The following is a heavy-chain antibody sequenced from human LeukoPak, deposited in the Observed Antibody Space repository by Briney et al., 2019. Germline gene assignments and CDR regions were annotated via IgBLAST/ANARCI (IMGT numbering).Heavy chain of an antibody. CDR1: AFTFISYN. J-gene: IGHJ4*02. V-gene: IGHV3-21*01. CDR3: ATDIIRGVMDY. D-gene: IGHD3-10*01. Sequence: GGSLRLSCAASAFTFISYNMNRVRQAPGKGLEWVSSISSSRSYIYYADSVKGRFTISRDNAKNSLYLQMNSLRAEDTAVYYCATDIIRGVMDYWGQGSLVTVSS. CDR2: ISSSRSYI.